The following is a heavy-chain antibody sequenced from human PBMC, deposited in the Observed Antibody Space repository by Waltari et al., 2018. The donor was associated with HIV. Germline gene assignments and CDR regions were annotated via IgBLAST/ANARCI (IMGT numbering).Heavy chain of an antibody. CDR1: RVMISNPA. CDR3: VRRSVLGLDL. J-gene: IGHJ6*02. CDR2: ITYDGGNQ. V-gene: IGHV3-30*04. Sequence: VQSGGGVAQPGRSLRLSCTASRVMISNPAMHWVRQSADKRLEWVAVITYDGGNQFVTDSLKGRFIISRDNARDTLYLEMKLLKVEDSGIYYCVRRSVLGLDLWGQGTTVIVS. D-gene: IGHD6-19*01.